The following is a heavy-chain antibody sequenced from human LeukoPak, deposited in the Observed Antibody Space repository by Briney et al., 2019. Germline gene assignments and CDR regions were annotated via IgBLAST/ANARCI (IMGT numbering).Heavy chain of an antibody. Sequence: PGGSLRLSCAASGFTFSSYAMSWVRQAPGKGLEWVSSISGNDGTTYHADSVKGRFTISRDNSKNTLYLQMNSLRAEDTAVYYCAREQYYYDSSGYGDAFDIWGQGTMVTVSS. V-gene: IGHV3-23*01. D-gene: IGHD3-22*01. CDR3: AREQYYYDSSGYGDAFDI. J-gene: IGHJ3*02. CDR2: ISGNDGTT. CDR1: GFTFSSYA.